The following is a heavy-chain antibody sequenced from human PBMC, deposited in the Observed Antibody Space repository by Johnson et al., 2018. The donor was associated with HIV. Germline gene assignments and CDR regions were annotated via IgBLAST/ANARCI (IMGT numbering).Heavy chain of an antibody. Sequence: QVQLVESGGGLVQPGGSLRLSCAASGFTFSGYPMHWVRQAPGKGLEWVAVISYDGSNKYYADSVKGRFTVSRDNTKNSLFLQIDTLRAEDTAVYYCARAKLGGVFDLWGQGTMVTVSS. J-gene: IGHJ3*01. CDR2: ISYDGSNK. D-gene: IGHD2-8*02. V-gene: IGHV3-30*04. CDR1: GFTFSGYP. CDR3: ARAKLGGVFDL.